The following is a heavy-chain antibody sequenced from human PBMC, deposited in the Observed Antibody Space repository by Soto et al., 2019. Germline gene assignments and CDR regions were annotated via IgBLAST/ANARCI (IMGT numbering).Heavy chain of an antibody. CDR1: GASLSSVGYY. CDR2: IFDSGTT. Sequence: QVQLQESGPGLVKPSQTLSLTGAVSGASLSSVGYYWHWLRQHPGKRLEWLGYIFDSGTTYYTPSLKSRLAISADTSNNQFSLRLTSVTAADTAVYYCARGWQRVTGTYDYWGQGTLVTVSS. J-gene: IGHJ4*02. CDR3: ARGWQRVTGTYDY. D-gene: IGHD1-20*01. V-gene: IGHV4-31*11.